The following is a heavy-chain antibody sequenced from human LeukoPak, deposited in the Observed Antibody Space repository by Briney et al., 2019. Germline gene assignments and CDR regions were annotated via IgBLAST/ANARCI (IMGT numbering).Heavy chain of an antibody. CDR3: ARDPTQWELPMDY. Sequence: PGGSLRLSCAASGFTFSSYAMSWVRQAPGKGLEWVANINLDGSEKYYVDSVKGRFTISRDNAKNSLYLQMNSLRAEDTAVYYCARDPTQWELPMDYWGQGTLVTVSS. V-gene: IGHV3-7*01. J-gene: IGHJ4*02. D-gene: IGHD1-26*01. CDR1: GFTFSSYA. CDR2: INLDGSEK.